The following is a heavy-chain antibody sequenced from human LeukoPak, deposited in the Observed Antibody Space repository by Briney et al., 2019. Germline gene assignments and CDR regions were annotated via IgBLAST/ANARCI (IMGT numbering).Heavy chain of an antibody. CDR2: IKQDGSEK. J-gene: IGHJ3*02. Sequence: GGSLRLSCAASGFTFSSYWMSWVRQAPAKGLEWVANIKQDGSEKYYVDFVKGRFTISRDNAKNSLYLQMNSQRAEDTAVYYCARTLMSTFGGVISAFDIWGQGTMVTVSS. CDR1: GFTFSSYW. D-gene: IGHD3-16*01. CDR3: ARTLMSTFGGVISAFDI. V-gene: IGHV3-7*01.